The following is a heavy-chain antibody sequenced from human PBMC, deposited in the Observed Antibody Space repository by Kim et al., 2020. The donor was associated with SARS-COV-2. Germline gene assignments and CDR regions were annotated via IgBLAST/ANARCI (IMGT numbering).Heavy chain of an antibody. D-gene: IGHD3-22*01. CDR1: GFSFKSFG. J-gene: IGHJ4*01. CDR2: ISHDGSSI. Sequence: GGSLRLSCAASGFSFKSFGMHWVRQAPGKGLEWVAVISHDGSSIYYADSVKGRFTISRDNSKNTVILHLKSLRVDDTAVYYCAKVRDSRGRQYYFDYWG. V-gene: IGHV3-30*18. CDR3: AKVRDSRGRQYYFDY.